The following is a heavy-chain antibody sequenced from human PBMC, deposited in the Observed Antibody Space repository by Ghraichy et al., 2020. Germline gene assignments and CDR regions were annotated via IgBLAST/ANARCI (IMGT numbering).Heavy chain of an antibody. V-gene: IGHV1-69*05. D-gene: IGHD5-24*01. CDR1: GYTFNTYA. CDR3: AREGMRERATSFDY. Sequence: SVKVSCKASGYTFNTYAISWVRQAPGQGLEWMGGIIPIFGTTNYAQKFQGRVTITTDESTSTTYMELSSLRSEDTAVYYCAREGMRERATSFDYWGQGTLVTVSA. CDR2: IIPIFGTT. J-gene: IGHJ4*02.